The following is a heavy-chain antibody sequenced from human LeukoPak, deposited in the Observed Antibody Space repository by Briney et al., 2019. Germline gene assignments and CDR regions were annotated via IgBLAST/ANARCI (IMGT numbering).Heavy chain of an antibody. Sequence: GGSLGLSCAASGFTFRSYWMRWVRQAPGKGLEWVANIKQDGSEKNYVDSVKGRLTISRDNAKNSLYLQMNSLRAEDTAVYYCASGLELDYWGQGTLVTVSS. CDR2: IKQDGSEK. J-gene: IGHJ4*02. V-gene: IGHV3-7*03. CDR3: ASGLELDY. CDR1: GFTFRSYW.